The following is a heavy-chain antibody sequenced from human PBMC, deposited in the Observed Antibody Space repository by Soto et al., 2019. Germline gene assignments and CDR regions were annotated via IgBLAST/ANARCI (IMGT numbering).Heavy chain of an antibody. V-gene: IGHV4-59*01. J-gene: IGHJ6*02. CDR2: IYYSGST. CDR3: AICKAVPHYYGIDV. CDR1: GYSSSSYF. Sequence: SETLSLTCSVSGYSSSSYFWSWIRQPPGKGLEWIASIYYSGSTNYNPSLKSRVTASVDTSKNEVSLRLSSVTAADTAVYYCAICKAVPHYYGIDVWGPGTTVTVSS. D-gene: IGHD6-19*01.